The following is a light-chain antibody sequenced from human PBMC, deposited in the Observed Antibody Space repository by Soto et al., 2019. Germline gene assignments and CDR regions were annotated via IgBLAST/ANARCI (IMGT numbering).Light chain of an antibody. CDR1: SGHSSYA. V-gene: IGLV4-69*01. J-gene: IGLJ1*01. Sequence: QAVVTQSPSASASLGASVKLTCTLSSGHSSYAIAWHQQQPEKGPRYLMKVNSDGSHIKGDGIPDRFSGSSSGAERYLTISSLQSEDEADYYCCSYAGSYSYVFGTGTKVTVL. CDR3: CSYAGSYSYV. CDR2: VNSDGSH.